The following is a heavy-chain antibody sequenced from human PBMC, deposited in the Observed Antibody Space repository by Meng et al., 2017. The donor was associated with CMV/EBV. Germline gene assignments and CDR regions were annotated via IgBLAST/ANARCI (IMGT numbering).Heavy chain of an antibody. CDR2: ISGSGGST. V-gene: IGHV3-23*01. Sequence: GESLKISCAASGFTFSSYGMHWVRQAPGKGLEWVSAISGSGGSTYYADSVKGRFTISRDNSKNTLYLQMNSLRAEDTAVYYCARDREDITLDYWGQGTLVTVSS. CDR3: ARDREDITLDY. CDR1: GFTFSSYG. J-gene: IGHJ4*02. D-gene: IGHD2-15*01.